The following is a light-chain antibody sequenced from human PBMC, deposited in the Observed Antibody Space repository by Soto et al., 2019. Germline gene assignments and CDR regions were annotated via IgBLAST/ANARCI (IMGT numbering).Light chain of an antibody. V-gene: IGKV3-15*01. CDR2: GAS. J-gene: IGKJ1*01. CDR1: QSVSNN. Sequence: EIVITHSPVTLSVSPGERATLSCRASQSVSNNLAWYQQKPGQAPRLVIYGASTRATGIPARFSGSGSGTEFTLTINSLQSEDFAVYFCQQYNNWPRGTLGQGTKVDIK. CDR3: QQYNNWPRGT.